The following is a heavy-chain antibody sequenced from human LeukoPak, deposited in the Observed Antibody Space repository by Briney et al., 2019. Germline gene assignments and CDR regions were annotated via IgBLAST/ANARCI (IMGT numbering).Heavy chain of an antibody. CDR2: INAGNGNT. V-gene: IGHV1-3*01. D-gene: IGHD5-12*01. J-gene: IGHJ4*02. CDR1: GYTFTSYA. Sequence: ASVKVSCKASGYTFTSYAMHWVRQAPGQRLEWMGWINAGNGNTKYSQKLQGRVTITRDTSASTGYMELSSLRSEDTAVYYCASGSGYDPVDYWGQGTLVTVSS. CDR3: ASGSGYDPVDY.